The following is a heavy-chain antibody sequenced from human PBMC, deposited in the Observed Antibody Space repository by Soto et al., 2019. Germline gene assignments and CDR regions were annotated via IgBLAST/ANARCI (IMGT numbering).Heavy chain of an antibody. D-gene: IGHD3-10*01. CDR3: AKDLVVRGVIGRDTFDY. V-gene: IGHV3-23*01. CDR1: GFTFSSYA. CDR2: ISGSGGST. J-gene: IGHJ4*02. Sequence: GGSLRLSCAASGFTFSSYAMSWVRQAPGKGLEWVSAISGSGGSTYYADSVKGRFTISRDNSKNTLYLQMNSLRAEDTAVYYCAKDLVVRGVIGRDTFDYWGQGTLVTVSS.